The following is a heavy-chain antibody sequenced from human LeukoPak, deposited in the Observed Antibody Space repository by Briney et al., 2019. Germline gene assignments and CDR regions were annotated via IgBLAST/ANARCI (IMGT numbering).Heavy chain of an antibody. J-gene: IGHJ4*02. Sequence: SVKVSRKASGFTFTSSAVQWVRQARGQRLEWIGWIVVGSGNTNYAQKLQERVTITRDISTSTAYMELSSLRSEDTAVYYCAAVRHYYDSSGYPLFEDWGQGTLVTVSS. D-gene: IGHD3-22*01. CDR1: GFTFTSSA. CDR3: AAVRHYYDSSGYPLFED. CDR2: IVVGSGNT. V-gene: IGHV1-58*01.